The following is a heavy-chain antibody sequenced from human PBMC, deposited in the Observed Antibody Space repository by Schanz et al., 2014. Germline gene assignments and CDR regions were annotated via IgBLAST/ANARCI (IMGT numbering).Heavy chain of an antibody. CDR1: GFTFSSYW. V-gene: IGHV3-7*03. Sequence: EVQLVESGGGLVQPGGSLRLSCAASGFTFSSYWMSWVRQAPVKGLEWVAKIKQDGSERYYVDSVKGRFTIYRENSKNTLYLQMKSMRSEDTDIYYCAKYRYSVFDFDYWGQGTLVTVSS. J-gene: IGHJ4*02. D-gene: IGHD3-16*02. CDR3: AKYRYSVFDFDY. CDR2: IKQDGSER.